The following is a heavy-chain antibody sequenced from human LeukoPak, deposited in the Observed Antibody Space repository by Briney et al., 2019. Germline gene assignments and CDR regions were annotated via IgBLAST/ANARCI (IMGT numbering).Heavy chain of an antibody. V-gene: IGHV4-59*01. J-gene: IGHJ4*02. CDR2: IYYSGST. CDR3: AREKYGGSNDY. CDR1: GGSISGYY. D-gene: IGHD1-26*01. Sequence: SETLSLTCAVSGGSISGYYWSWIRQPPGKGPEWIGYIYYSGSTKYNPSLKSRVTISVDTSKNQFSLRLNSVTAADTAMYYCAREKYGGSNDYWGQGTLVTVSS.